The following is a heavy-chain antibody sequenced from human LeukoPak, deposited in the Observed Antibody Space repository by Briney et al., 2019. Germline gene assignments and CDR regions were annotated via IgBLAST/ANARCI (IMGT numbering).Heavy chain of an antibody. V-gene: IGHV3-15*01. CDR1: GFTFSNAW. Sequence: GGSLRLSCAASGFTFSNAWMSWVRQAPGKGLEWVGRIKSKTDGGTTDYAAPVKGRFTISRDDSKNTLYLQMNSPKTEDTAVYYCTLDILTGYYPYYWGQGTLVTVSS. D-gene: IGHD3-9*01. J-gene: IGHJ4*02. CDR3: TLDILTGYYPYY. CDR2: IKSKTDGGTT.